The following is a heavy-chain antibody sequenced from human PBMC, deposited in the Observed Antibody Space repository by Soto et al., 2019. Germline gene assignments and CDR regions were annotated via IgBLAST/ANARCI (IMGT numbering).Heavy chain of an antibody. J-gene: IGHJ4*02. V-gene: IGHV4-30-2*01. CDR2: IYHSGST. CDR3: ARGQVVAAQH. D-gene: IGHD2-15*01. CDR1: GGSISSGGYS. Sequence: QLQLQESGSGLVKPSQTLSLTCAVSGGSISSGGYSWSWIRQPPGKGLEWIGYIYHSGSTYYNPSPXSXVXKXXDRSKNQFSLKLSSVTAADTAVYYCARGQVVAAQHWGQGTLVTVSS.